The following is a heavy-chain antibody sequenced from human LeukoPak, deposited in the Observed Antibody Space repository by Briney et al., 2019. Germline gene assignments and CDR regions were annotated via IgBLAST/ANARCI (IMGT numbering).Heavy chain of an antibody. J-gene: IGHJ6*02. CDR1: GFSFSDSW. D-gene: IGHD7-27*01. CDR2: IKEDESQE. Sequence: GGSLRLSCAASGFSFSDSWMSWVRQAPGKGPEWVANIKEDESQEHYADSVKGRFTVSRDNAKNSLFLQMNGLRVEDTAVYYCATYKNWVAGDVWGQGTTVSVSS. CDR3: ATYKNWVAGDV. V-gene: IGHV3-7*01.